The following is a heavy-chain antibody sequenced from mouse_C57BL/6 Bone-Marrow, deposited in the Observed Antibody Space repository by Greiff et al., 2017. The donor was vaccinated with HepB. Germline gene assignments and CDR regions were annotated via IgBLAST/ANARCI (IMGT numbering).Heavy chain of an antibody. J-gene: IGHJ2*01. Sequence: EVKLMESGAELVRPGASVKLSCTASGFNIKDDYMHWVKQRPEQGLEWIGWIDPENGDTEYASKFQGKATITADTSSNTAYLQLSSLTSEDTAVYYCTTFITTVVAHFDCWGQGTTLTVSS. D-gene: IGHD1-1*01. CDR2: IDPENGDT. CDR3: TTFITTVVAHFDC. CDR1: GFNIKDDY. V-gene: IGHV14-4*01.